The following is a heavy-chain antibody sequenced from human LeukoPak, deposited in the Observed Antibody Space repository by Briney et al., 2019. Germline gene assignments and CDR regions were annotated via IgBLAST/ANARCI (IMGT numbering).Heavy chain of an antibody. CDR3: ARFKGGTGFDY. J-gene: IGHJ4*02. CDR1: GGSISGSHYY. V-gene: IGHV4-39*01. Sequence: SETLSLTCSVSGGSISGSHYYWAWIRQPPGQGFEWIATISSSGKAYYYPSLMIRVTISVDTSKNQFSLDVTSVTAADTGLFYCARFKGGTGFDYWGRGILVIVS. D-gene: IGHD1-26*01. CDR2: ISSSGKA.